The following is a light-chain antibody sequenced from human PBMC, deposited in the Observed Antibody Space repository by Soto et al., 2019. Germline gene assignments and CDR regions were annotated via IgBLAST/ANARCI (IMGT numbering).Light chain of an antibody. CDR3: CSYAGTYTLWV. V-gene: IGLV2-11*01. J-gene: IGLJ3*02. Sequence: QSALSQPRSMSESPGQSVTISCSGTSRDVGAYNYVSWYQHHPGKAPKLMIYDVTKRPSGVPDRFSGSKSGNTASLTISGLQAEDEADYHCCSYAGTYTLWVLGGGTKVTVL. CDR2: DVT. CDR1: SRDVGAYNY.